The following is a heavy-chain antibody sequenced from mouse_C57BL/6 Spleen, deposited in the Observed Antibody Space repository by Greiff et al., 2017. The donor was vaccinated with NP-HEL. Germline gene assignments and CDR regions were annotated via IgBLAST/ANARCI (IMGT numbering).Heavy chain of an antibody. Sequence: VQLQQSGAELVKPGASVKISCKASGYAFSSYWMNWVKQRPGKGLEWIGQIYPGDGDTNYNGKFKGKATLTADKSSSTAYMQLSSLTSEDSAVYFCASPVTTVVARGAMDYWGQGTSVTVSS. V-gene: IGHV1-80*01. CDR3: ASPVTTVVARGAMDY. D-gene: IGHD1-1*01. CDR2: IYPGDGDT. J-gene: IGHJ4*01. CDR1: GYAFSSYW.